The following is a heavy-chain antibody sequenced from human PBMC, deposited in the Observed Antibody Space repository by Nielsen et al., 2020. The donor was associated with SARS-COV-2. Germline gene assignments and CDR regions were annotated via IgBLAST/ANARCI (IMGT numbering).Heavy chain of an antibody. V-gene: IGHV3-30-3*01. CDR3: ARGGVAAHDY. Sequence: GESLKISCAASGFTFSSYAMHWVRQAPGKGLEWVAVISYDGSNKYYADSVKGRFTISRDNAKNSLYLQMNSLRAEDTAVYYCARGGVAAHDYWGQGTLVTVSA. CDR2: ISYDGSNK. J-gene: IGHJ4*02. CDR1: GFTFSSYA. D-gene: IGHD3-10*01.